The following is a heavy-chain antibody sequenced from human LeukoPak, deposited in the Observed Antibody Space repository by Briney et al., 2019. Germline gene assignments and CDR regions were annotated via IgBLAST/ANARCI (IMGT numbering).Heavy chain of an antibody. V-gene: IGHV3-23*01. CDR2: ISGSGGST. CDR3: AKGGYYDSSGYLAP. Sequence: PGASLRLSCAASGFTFSSYAMSWVRQAPGKGLEWVSAISGSGGSTYYADSVKGRFTISRDNSKNTLYLQMSSLRAEDTAVYYCAKGGYYDSSGYLAPWGQGTLVTVSS. D-gene: IGHD3-22*01. CDR1: GFTFSSYA. J-gene: IGHJ5*02.